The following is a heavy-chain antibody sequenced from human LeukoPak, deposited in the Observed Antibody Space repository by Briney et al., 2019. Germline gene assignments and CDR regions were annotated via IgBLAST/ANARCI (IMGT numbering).Heavy chain of an antibody. CDR1: GGTFSSYA. CDR3: AILRLDSSGYPYWYFDL. V-gene: IGHV1-69*05. J-gene: IGHJ2*01. CDR2: IIPIFGTA. Sequence: SVKVSCKASGGTFSSYAISWVRQAPGQGLEWMGGIIPIFGTANYAQKFQGRVTITTDESTSTAYMELSSLRSEDTAVYYCAILRLDSSGYPYWYFDLWGRGTLVTVSS. D-gene: IGHD3-22*01.